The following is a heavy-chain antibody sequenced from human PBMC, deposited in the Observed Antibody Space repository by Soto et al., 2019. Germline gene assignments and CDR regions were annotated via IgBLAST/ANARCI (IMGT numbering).Heavy chain of an antibody. CDR3: ARGGLIAVAGSAFDS. D-gene: IGHD6-19*01. V-gene: IGHV3-33*01. Sequence: GGSLRLSCAASDFTFSSYGMHWVRQAPGKGLEWVAVIWYDGSNKHYEDSVKGRFTISRDNSKNMVFLQMNSLRAEDTAVYYCARGGLIAVAGSAFDSWGQGTLVTVSS. CDR2: IWYDGSNK. CDR1: DFTFSSYG. J-gene: IGHJ4*02.